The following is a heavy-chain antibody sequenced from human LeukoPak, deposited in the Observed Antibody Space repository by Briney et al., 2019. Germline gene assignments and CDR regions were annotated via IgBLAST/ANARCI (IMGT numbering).Heavy chain of an antibody. CDR2: IHYSGST. CDR1: HGSISRYY. CDR3: ARRQNRGFDYGYDDAFDV. Sequence: PSETLSLTCIVSHGSISRYYWSWIRQPPGKGLEWIGHIHYSGSTEYSPSLKSRVTISVDTSENQVSLKVTSVTAADTAVYYCARRQNRGFDYGYDDAFDVWGQGTMVTVSS. J-gene: IGHJ3*01. V-gene: IGHV4-59*08. D-gene: IGHD5-18*01.